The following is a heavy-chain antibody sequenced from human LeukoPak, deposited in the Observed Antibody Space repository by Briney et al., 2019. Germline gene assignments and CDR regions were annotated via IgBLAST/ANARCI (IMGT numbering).Heavy chain of an antibody. J-gene: IGHJ4*02. CDR2: IYSGGST. V-gene: IGHV3-53*04. CDR3: ARAPSARGNSEFDY. Sequence: PGGSLRLSCAASGFTVSSNYMSWVRQAPGKGLEWVPVIYSGGSTYYADSVKGRFTISRHNSKNTLYLQMNSLRAEDTAVYYCARAPSARGNSEFDYWGQGTLVTVSS. CDR1: GFTVSSNY. D-gene: IGHD4-23*01.